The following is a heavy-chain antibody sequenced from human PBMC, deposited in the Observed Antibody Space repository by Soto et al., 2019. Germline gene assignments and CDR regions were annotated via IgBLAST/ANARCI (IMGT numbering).Heavy chain of an antibody. CDR2: INPDGSTT. Sequence: GXSLRLSCAASAFTFSNYAVSWVRQAPGKGLVWVSLINPDGSTTTYADSVKGRFTISRDNAKNTVYLQMTSLRVEDTAVYYCARDLRGSPDYWGQGTLVTVSS. D-gene: IGHD1-26*01. CDR3: ARDLRGSPDY. J-gene: IGHJ4*02. V-gene: IGHV3-74*01. CDR1: AFTFSNYA.